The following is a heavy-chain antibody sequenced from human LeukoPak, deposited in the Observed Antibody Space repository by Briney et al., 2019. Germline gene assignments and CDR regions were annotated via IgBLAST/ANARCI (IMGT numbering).Heavy chain of an antibody. Sequence: GGSLRLSCAASGFTFSSYGMHWVRQAPGKGLEWVAVISYDGSNKYYADTVKGRFTISRDNAKNSLYLQMNSLRAEDTALYYCARVSDISVAAYFDYWGQGTLVTVSS. CDR2: ISYDGSNK. J-gene: IGHJ4*02. V-gene: IGHV3-30*03. CDR3: ARVSDISVAAYFDY. D-gene: IGHD6-19*01. CDR1: GFTFSSYG.